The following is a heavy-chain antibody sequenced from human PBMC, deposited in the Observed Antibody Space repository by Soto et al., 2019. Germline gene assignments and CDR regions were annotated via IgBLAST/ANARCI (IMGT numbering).Heavy chain of an antibody. CDR2: ISYDGSNK. CDR1: GFTFSSYA. D-gene: IGHD3-3*01. J-gene: IGHJ1*01. CDR3: ARDKGDFWSGYSVEYFQH. Sequence: GGSLRLSCAASGFTFSSYAMHWVRQAPGKGLEWVAVISYDGSNKYYADSVKGRFTISRDNSKNTLYLQMNSLRAEDTAVYYCARDKGDFWSGYSVEYFQHWGQGTLVTVSS. V-gene: IGHV3-30-3*01.